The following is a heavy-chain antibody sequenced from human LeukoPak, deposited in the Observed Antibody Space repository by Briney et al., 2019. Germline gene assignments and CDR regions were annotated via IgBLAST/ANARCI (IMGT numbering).Heavy chain of an antibody. CDR2: ISSSGSTI. V-gene: IGHV3-48*03. CDR3: ARDLDGYGGFDY. CDR1: GFTFSSYE. J-gene: IGHJ4*02. Sequence: PGGSLRLSCAASGFTFSSYEMNWVRQAPGKGLEWVSYISSSGSTIYYADSVKGRFTISRDNAKNSLYLQMNSLRAEDTAVYYCARDLDGYGGFDYWGQGTLVTVSS. D-gene: IGHD2-15*01.